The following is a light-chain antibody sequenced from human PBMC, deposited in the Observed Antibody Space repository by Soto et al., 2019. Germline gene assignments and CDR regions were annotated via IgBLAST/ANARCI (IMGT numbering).Light chain of an antibody. J-gene: IGKJ1*01. CDR1: QSVSSN. V-gene: IGKV3-15*01. CDR3: HQYNNWWT. Sequence: EIVMTQSPATLSVSPGERATLSCRASQSVSSNLAWSQQKPGQAPRLLIYGASTRATGIPARFSGSGSGTDFTLTINNLQSEDFAIYHCHQYNNWWTFGQGTKVEIK. CDR2: GAS.